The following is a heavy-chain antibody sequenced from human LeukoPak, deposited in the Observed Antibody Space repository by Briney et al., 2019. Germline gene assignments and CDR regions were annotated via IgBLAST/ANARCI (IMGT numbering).Heavy chain of an antibody. D-gene: IGHD2-2*01. Sequence: SETLSLTCTVSRGSISSSSYYWGWIRQPPGKGLEWIGSIYYSESTYYNPSLKSPVTISVDTSENQFSLKLSSVTAADTAVYYCARPMIVVVPAAIAEPDYWGQGTLVTVSS. V-gene: IGHV4-39*01. CDR1: RGSISSSSYY. J-gene: IGHJ4*02. CDR2: IYYSEST. CDR3: ARPMIVVVPAAIAEPDY.